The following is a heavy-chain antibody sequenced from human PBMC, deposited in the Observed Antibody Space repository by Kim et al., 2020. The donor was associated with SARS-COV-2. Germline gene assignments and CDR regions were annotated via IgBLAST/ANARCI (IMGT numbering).Heavy chain of an antibody. J-gene: IGHJ4*02. CDR2: TRNKANSYTT. CDR1: GFTFSDHY. V-gene: IGHV3-72*01. D-gene: IGHD1-26*01. Sequence: GGSLRLSCAASGFTFSDHYMDWVRQAPGKGLEWVGRTRNKANSYTTEYAASVKGRFTISRDDSKNSLYLQMNSLKTEDTAVYYCASIVGATGDGLFDYWGQGTLVTVSA. CDR3: ASIVGATGDGLFDY.